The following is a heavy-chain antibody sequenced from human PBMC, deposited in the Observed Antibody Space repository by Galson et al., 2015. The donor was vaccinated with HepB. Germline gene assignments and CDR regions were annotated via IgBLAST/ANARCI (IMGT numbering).Heavy chain of an antibody. CDR1: GFTFSSYG. V-gene: IGHV3-33*01. D-gene: IGHD4-17*01. CDR2: IWYDGSNK. J-gene: IGHJ3*02. Sequence: SLRLSCAASGFTFSSYGMHWVRQAPGKGLEWVAVIWYDGSNKYYADSVKGRFTISRDNSENTLYLQMNSLRAEDTAVYYCAREATVTTNAFDSWGQGTMVTVAS. CDR3: AREATVTTNAFDS.